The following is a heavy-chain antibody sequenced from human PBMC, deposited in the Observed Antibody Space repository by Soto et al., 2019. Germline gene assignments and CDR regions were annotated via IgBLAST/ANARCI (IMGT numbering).Heavy chain of an antibody. CDR1: GFTFSSYE. CDR2: ISSSGSTI. V-gene: IGHV3-48*03. CDR3: AREGAVAGFFDYYYGMDV. J-gene: IGHJ6*02. D-gene: IGHD6-19*01. Sequence: RLSCAASGFTFSSYEMNWVRQAPGKGLEWVSYISSSGSTIYYADSVKGRFTISRDNAKNSLYLQMNSLRAEDTAVYYCAREGAVAGFFDYYYGMDVWGQGTTVTVSS.